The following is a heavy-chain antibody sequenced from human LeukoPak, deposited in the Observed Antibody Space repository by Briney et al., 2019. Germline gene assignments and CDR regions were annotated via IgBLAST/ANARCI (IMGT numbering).Heavy chain of an antibody. CDR2: IPYDGSNK. Sequence: GRSLRLSCAASGFTFSSYAMHWVRQAPGKGLEWVAVIPYDGSNKYYADSVKGRFTISRDNSKNTLYLQMNSLRAEDTAVYYCARDFGVRGVIIYGGNWFDPWGQGTLVTVSS. CDR1: GFTFSSYA. V-gene: IGHV3-30*04. J-gene: IGHJ5*02. CDR3: ARDFGVRGVIIYGGNWFDP. D-gene: IGHD3-10*01.